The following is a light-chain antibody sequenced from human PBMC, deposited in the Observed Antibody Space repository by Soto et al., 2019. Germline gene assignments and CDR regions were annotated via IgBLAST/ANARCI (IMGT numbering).Light chain of an antibody. J-gene: IGKJ4*01. CDR3: QQYGSSPLT. CDR1: QSVSSSY. CDR2: GAS. Sequence: VPQSNKNLSLARGERAARSSRASQSVSSSYLAWYQQKPGQAPRLLIYGASSRATGIPDRFSGSGSGTSFTLTISRLEPEDFAVYYCQQYGSSPLTFGGGTKV. V-gene: IGKV3-20*01.